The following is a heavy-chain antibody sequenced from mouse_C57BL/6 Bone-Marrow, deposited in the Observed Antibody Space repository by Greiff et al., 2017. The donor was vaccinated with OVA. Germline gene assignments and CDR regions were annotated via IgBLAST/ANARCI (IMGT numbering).Heavy chain of an antibody. D-gene: IGHD2-3*01. J-gene: IGHJ3*01. CDR1: GYTFTSYW. V-gene: IGHV1-52*01. Sequence: QVQLQQPGAELVRPGSSVKLSCKASGYTFTSYWMHWVKQRPIQGLEWIGNIDPSDSETHYNQKFKYKATLTVDKSSSTAYMQLSSLTSEDSAVYYWASEGFDGYFAWFAYWGQGTLVTVSA. CDR2: IDPSDSET. CDR3: ASEGFDGYFAWFAY.